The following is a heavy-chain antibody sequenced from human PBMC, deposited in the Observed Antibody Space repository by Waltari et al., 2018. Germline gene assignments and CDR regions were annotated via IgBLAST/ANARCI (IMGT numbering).Heavy chain of an antibody. CDR2: VGAEGRGP. V-gene: IGHV3-74*01. D-gene: IGHD5-18*01. CDR3: SRSPAGYSRSDY. Sequence: EVRLEESGGVLVQPGGSLGLSCAGSGFAFRSCWMHWVRQAPGKGLVWVSRVGAEGRGPPYADSVMGRFTISRDNAKNTVYLEMKSLRAEVTAVYYCSRSPAGYSRSDYWGQGTLVTVSS. CDR1: GFAFRSCW. J-gene: IGHJ4*02.